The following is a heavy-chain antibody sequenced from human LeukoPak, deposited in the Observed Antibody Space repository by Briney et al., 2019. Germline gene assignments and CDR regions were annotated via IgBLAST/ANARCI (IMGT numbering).Heavy chain of an antibody. D-gene: IGHD3-22*01. CDR3: ATDSYDSSGYPSY. J-gene: IGHJ4*02. V-gene: IGHV1-24*01. CDR1: GYTLTELS. Sequence: ASVKVSCKVSGYTLTELSMHWVRQAPGKGLEWMGGFDPEDGETIYAQKFQGRITMTEDTSTDTAYMELSSLRSEDTAVYYCATDSYDSSGYPSYWGQGTLVTVSS. CDR2: FDPEDGET.